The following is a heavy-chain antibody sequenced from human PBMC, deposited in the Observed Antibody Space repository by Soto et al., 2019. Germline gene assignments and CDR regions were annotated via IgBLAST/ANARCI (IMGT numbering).Heavy chain of an antibody. Sequence: PGGSLRLSCAASGFTFTDYWTHWVRQAPGKGLVWVSRINSDGSRTSYADSVTGRFTISRDNAKNTLYLQMNSLSVEDTALYYCARETYRGFYFDYWGQGTLVTVSS. CDR1: GFTFTDYW. J-gene: IGHJ4*02. D-gene: IGHD4-4*01. CDR2: INSDGSRT. V-gene: IGHV3-74*01. CDR3: ARETYRGFYFDY.